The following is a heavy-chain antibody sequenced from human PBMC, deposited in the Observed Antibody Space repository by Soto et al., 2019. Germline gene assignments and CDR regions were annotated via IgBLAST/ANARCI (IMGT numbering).Heavy chain of an antibody. Sequence: QVQLVESGGGVVQPGRSLRLSCAASGFTFSSYGMHWVRQAPGKGLKWVAVISYDGSNKYYADSVKGRFTISRDNSKNTLYLQMNSLRAEDTAVYYCAKDKVSVVVTAPFDYWGQGTLVTVSS. D-gene: IGHD2-21*02. J-gene: IGHJ4*02. CDR3: AKDKVSVVVTAPFDY. CDR2: ISYDGSNK. V-gene: IGHV3-30*18. CDR1: GFTFSSYG.